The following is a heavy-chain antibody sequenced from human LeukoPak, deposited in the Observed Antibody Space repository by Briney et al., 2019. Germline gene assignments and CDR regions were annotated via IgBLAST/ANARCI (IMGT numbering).Heavy chain of an antibody. CDR2: INHSGST. D-gene: IGHD3-22*01. J-gene: IGHJ4*02. V-gene: IGHV4-34*01. CDR1: GGSFSGYY. Sequence: SETLSLTCAAYGGSFSGYYWSWIRQPPGKGLEWIGEINHSGSTNYNPSLKSRVTISVDTSKNQFSLKLSSVTAADTAVYYCARAMSYDSSGYYPLNDYWGQGTLVTVSS. CDR3: ARAMSYDSSGYYPLNDY.